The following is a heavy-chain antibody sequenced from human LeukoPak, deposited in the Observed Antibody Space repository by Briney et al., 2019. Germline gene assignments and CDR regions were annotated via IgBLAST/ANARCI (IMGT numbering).Heavy chain of an antibody. CDR1: GFTFSSYG. D-gene: IGHD2-2*01. CDR3: VKDLVPAALFGMDV. CDR2: ISYDGSNK. V-gene: IGHV3-30*18. J-gene: IGHJ6*02. Sequence: GGSLRLSCAASGFTFSSYGMHWVRQAPGKGLEWVAVISYDGSNKYYADSVKGRFTISRDNSKNTLYLQMNSLRAEDTAVYYCVKDLVPAALFGMDVWGQGTTVTVSS.